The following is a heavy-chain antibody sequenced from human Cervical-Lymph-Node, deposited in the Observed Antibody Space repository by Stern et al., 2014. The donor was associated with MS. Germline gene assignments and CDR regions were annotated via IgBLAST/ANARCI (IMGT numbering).Heavy chain of an antibody. CDR3: AARGGFCGGGSCSSAGFDF. J-gene: IGHJ3*01. CDR1: GFSLNSAGVG. CDR2: FYWDDDK. D-gene: IGHD2-15*01. Sequence: QITLKESGPTLVKPTQTLTLTCALSGFSLNSAGVGVGWIRQPPGKALEWLAVFYWDDDKRHNPSLKPRLTITKDTSKNHVVLTLTNMDPVDTGTYYCAARGGFCGGGSCSSAGFDFWGQGTMVTVSS. V-gene: IGHV2-5*02.